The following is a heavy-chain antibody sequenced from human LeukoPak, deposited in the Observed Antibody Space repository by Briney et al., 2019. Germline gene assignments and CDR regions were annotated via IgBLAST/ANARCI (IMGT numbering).Heavy chain of an antibody. V-gene: IGHV1-24*01. CDR2: FDPEDGET. CDR1: GYTLTELS. CDR3: ATASMSKTPDFDY. J-gene: IGHJ4*02. Sequence: GASVKVSCKVSGYTLTELSIHWVGQAPGKGVEWMGGFDPEDGETIYAQKFQGRVTITEETSTDTAYMELRSLRSDDAAVYYCATASMSKTPDFDYWGQGTLVTVSS. D-gene: IGHD2/OR15-2a*01.